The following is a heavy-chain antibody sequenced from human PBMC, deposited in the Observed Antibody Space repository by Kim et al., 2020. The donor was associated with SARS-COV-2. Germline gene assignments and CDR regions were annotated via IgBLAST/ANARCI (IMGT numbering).Heavy chain of an antibody. V-gene: IGHV4-4*09. Sequence: NNNPASGRRVTISVDTSKNQFSLKLSSVTAADTAVYYCAGTARGANFDYWGRGALVTVSS. D-gene: IGHD1-26*01. CDR3: AGTARGANFDY. J-gene: IGHJ4*02.